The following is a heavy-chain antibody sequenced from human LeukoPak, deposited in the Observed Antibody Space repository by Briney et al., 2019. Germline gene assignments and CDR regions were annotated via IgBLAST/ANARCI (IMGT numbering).Heavy chain of an antibody. CDR2: IRSKANSYAT. V-gene: IGHV3-73*01. D-gene: IGHD3-22*01. J-gene: IGHJ4*02. CDR1: GVTFNGSS. Sequence: GFLKLSCAGSGVTFNGSSIQSVRPGSGERVGWGGRIRSKANSYATAYAASVKGRFTISRGDSKNTAYLQMSSLKTEDTAVYYCTRRGSSGYLDYWGQGTLVTVSS. CDR3: TRRGSSGYLDY.